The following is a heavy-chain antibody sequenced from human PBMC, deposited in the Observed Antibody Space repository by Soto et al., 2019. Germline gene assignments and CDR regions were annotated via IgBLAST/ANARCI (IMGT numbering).Heavy chain of an antibody. Sequence: EVQLLESGGGLVQPGGSLRLSCAASGFTFSSYAMSWVRQAPGKGLEWVSAISGSGGSTYYADSVKGRFTISRDNSKNTLYLQMNSLRAEDTAVYYCWAYGSGYNYYYGMDVWGQGTTVTVSS. CDR1: GFTFSSYA. D-gene: IGHD3-10*01. J-gene: IGHJ6*02. V-gene: IGHV3-23*01. CDR3: WAYGSGYNYYYGMDV. CDR2: ISGSGGST.